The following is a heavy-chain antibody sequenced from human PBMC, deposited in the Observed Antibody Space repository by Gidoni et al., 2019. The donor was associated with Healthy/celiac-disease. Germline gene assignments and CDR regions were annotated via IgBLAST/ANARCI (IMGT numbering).Heavy chain of an antibody. Sequence: QVQLVESGGGVVQHGRSLRLSCAASGFTFSSYGLHWVRQAPGKGLEWVAVIPYDGSNKYYADSVKGRFTISRDNSKNTLYLQMNSLRAEDTAVYYCAKGKETYYYDSSGYYLDYWGQGTLVTVSS. CDR1: GFTFSSYG. CDR3: AKGKETYYYDSSGYYLDY. V-gene: IGHV3-30*18. CDR2: IPYDGSNK. D-gene: IGHD3-22*01. J-gene: IGHJ4*02.